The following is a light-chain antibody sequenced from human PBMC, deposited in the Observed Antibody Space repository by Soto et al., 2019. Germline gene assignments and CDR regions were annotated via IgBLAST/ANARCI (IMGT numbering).Light chain of an antibody. V-gene: IGKV1-27*01. CDR2: AAS. J-gene: IGKJ1*01. CDR3: QKYDSAPWA. CDR1: QGIGKG. Sequence: DIQMTQSPSSLSASVGDRVTITCRASQGIGKGLAWYQQKPGKVPTVLIYAASTLQSGVPSRFSGSGSGTDFTLTISSLQPDDVATYDCQKYDSAPWAFGQGTKVEIK.